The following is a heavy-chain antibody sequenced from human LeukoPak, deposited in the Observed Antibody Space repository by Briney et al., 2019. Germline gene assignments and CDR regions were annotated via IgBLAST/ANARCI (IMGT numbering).Heavy chain of an antibody. Sequence: ASVKVSCKASGYTFTSYGISWVRQAPGQGLEWMGWISAYNGNTNYAQKLQGRVTMTRDTSTSTVYMELSSLRSEDTAVYYCARGSSRGVRGVIIPTGDYWGQGTLVTVSS. V-gene: IGHV1-18*01. J-gene: IGHJ4*02. CDR1: GYTFTSYG. CDR2: ISAYNGNT. CDR3: ARGSSRGVRGVIIPTGDY. D-gene: IGHD3-10*01.